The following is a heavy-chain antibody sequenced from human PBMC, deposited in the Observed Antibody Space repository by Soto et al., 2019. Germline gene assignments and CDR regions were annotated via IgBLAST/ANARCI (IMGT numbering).Heavy chain of an antibody. V-gene: IGHV1-69*16. Sequence: VKVSCKASGGSFSRNPITWVRQAPGQGLEWMGGIIPNLGTFRYAQKFQGRVTITTDEATATTYIELSSLTSEDTAVYYCARDRGFLEWSFQFDPWGQGTLVTVS. CDR1: GGSFSRNP. J-gene: IGHJ5*02. CDR2: IIPNLGTF. D-gene: IGHD3-3*01. CDR3: ARDRGFLEWSFQFDP.